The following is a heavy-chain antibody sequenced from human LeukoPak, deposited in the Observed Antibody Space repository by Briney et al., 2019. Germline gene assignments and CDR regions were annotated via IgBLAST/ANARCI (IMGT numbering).Heavy chain of an antibody. D-gene: IGHD1-1*01. CDR3: ARLDGRTGTTYYYYFAMDV. J-gene: IGHJ6*02. CDR2: ISHSGGTT. V-gene: IGHV3-23*01. CDR1: GCTFINYV. Sequence: GWSLRVSCAGSGCTFINYVMSWVRPAPGKGLEWVSVISHSGGTTYYADSLKGRFTISRDHSKTTLYLQMHSLRAEETAVYYCARLDGRTGTTYYYYFAMDVWGQGTTVTVSS.